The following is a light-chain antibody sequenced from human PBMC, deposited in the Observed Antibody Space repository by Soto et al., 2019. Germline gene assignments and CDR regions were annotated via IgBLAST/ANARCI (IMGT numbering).Light chain of an antibody. CDR1: HDVSRN. Sequence: DIQMTQSPSSLSASEGDRVTITCQSSHDVSRNLNWFQQKPGEAPQLLIYDASNLERGVPSRLRGSEFWTDFTLTISSLQPEDVATYYCQQYNSMLSFGGGTEVEIK. CDR3: QQYNSMLS. V-gene: IGKV1-33*01. CDR2: DAS. J-gene: IGKJ4*01.